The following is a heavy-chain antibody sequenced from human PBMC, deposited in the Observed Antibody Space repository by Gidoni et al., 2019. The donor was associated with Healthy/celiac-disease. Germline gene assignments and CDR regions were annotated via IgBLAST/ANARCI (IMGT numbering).Heavy chain of an antibody. V-gene: IGHV4-39*01. J-gene: IGHJ4*02. D-gene: IGHD5-18*01. Sequence: QLQLQESGPGLVKPSETLSLTCTVSGGSISSSSYYWGWIRHPPGKGLEWIGSIYYSGSTYYNPSLKSRVTISVDTSKNQFSLKLSSVTAADTAVYYCARLGAMVTVLPLDYWGQGTLVTVSS. CDR3: ARLGAMVTVLPLDY. CDR1: GGSISSSSYY. CDR2: IYYSGST.